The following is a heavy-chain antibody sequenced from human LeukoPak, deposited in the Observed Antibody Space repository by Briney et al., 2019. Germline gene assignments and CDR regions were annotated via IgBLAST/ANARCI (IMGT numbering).Heavy chain of an antibody. V-gene: IGHV3-30*18. J-gene: IGHJ4*02. CDR1: GFTFSSYG. Sequence: GGSLRLSCAASGFTFSSYGMHWVRQAPGKGLEWVAVISHSGRDDYAESVRGRFTISRDNSKNTVYLQMNSLRAEDTAIYYCAKDNYDGVRYLDWFADYWGQGTLVTVSA. D-gene: IGHD3-9*01. CDR3: AKDNYDGVRYLDWFADY. CDR2: ISHSGRD.